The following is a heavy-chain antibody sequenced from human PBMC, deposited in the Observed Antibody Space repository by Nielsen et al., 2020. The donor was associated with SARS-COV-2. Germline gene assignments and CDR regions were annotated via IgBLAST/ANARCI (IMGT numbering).Heavy chain of an antibody. CDR3: ARPVKYDDHNNPYWHFDL. CDR2: IAGSGSGGHT. J-gene: IGHJ2*01. V-gene: IGHV3-23*01. Sequence: GGSLRLSCAASGFTFHSYAMTWVRQAPGKGLEWVSTIAGSGSGGHTYQADSVKGRFTISRDNSKKTLHLQMSSLRAEDTATYFCARPVKYDDHNNPYWHFDLWGRGTLVTVSS. D-gene: IGHD3-16*01. CDR1: GFTFHSYA.